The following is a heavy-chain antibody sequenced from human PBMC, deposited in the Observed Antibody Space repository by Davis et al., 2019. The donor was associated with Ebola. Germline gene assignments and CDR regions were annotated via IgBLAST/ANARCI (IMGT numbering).Heavy chain of an antibody. J-gene: IGHJ4*02. CDR3: AKDLED. Sequence: PGGSLRLSCAASGFTFDDYAMHWVRQAPGKGLERVSGISWNSGSIGYADSVKGRFTISRDNAKNSLYLQMNSLRAEDTALYYCAKDLEDWGQGTLVTVSS. CDR1: GFTFDDYA. CDR2: ISWNSGSI. V-gene: IGHV3-9*01. D-gene: IGHD1-1*01.